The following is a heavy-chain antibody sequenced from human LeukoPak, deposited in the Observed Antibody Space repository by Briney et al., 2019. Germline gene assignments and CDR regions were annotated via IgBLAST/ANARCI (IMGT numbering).Heavy chain of an antibody. CDR3: ARVSGYSGYGFRYYFDY. J-gene: IGHJ4*02. D-gene: IGHD5-12*01. Sequence: PGGSLRPSCAASGFTFSSYWMSWVRQAPGKGLEWVANIKQDGSEKYYVDSVKGRFTISRDNAKNSLYLQMNCLRAEGTAVYYCARVSGYSGYGFRYYFDYWGQGTLVTVSS. CDR1: GFTFSSYW. V-gene: IGHV3-7*03. CDR2: IKQDGSEK.